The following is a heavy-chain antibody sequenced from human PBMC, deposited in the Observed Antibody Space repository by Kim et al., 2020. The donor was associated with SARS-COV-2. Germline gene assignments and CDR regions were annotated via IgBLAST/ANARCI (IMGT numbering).Heavy chain of an antibody. CDR3: ATGPLVTGSGSYYLRPLSLFFPSD. Sequence: ASVKVSCKVSGYTLTELSMHWVRQAPGKGLEWMGGFDPEDGETIYAQKFQGRVTMTEDTSTDTAYMELSSLRSEDTAVYYCATGPLVTGSGSYYLRPLSLFFPSDWGQGTLVTVSS. CDR1: GYTLTELS. D-gene: IGHD3-10*01. J-gene: IGHJ4*02. V-gene: IGHV1-24*01. CDR2: FDPEDGET.